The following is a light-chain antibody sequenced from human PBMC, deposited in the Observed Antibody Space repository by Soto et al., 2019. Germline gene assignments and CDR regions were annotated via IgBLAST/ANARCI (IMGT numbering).Light chain of an antibody. Sequence: QPLLTQPPSVSGSPGQSVAISCPGTSSDVGSYNRVSWYQQPPGAAPKLMIYEVSNRPSGVPDRFSGSKSGNTASLTISGLQAEDEADYYCNSYTGSSTYVFGTGTKVTVL. CDR3: NSYTGSSTYV. CDR2: EVS. J-gene: IGLJ1*01. V-gene: IGLV2-18*02. CDR1: SSDVGSYNR.